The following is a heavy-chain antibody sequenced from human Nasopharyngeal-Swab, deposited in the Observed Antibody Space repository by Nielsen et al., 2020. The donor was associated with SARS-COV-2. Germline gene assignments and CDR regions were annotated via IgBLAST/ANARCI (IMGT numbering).Heavy chain of an antibody. Sequence: SETLSLTCSVSGYLLSSGYYWSWIRQPPGKGLEWIGYIYYSGSTNYNPSLKSRVTISVDTSKNQFSLKLSSVTAADTAVYFCARGSAGSYLIGGILDYWGQGTLVTVSS. D-gene: IGHD1-26*01. J-gene: IGHJ4*02. CDR1: GYLLSSGYY. V-gene: IGHV4-61*01. CDR2: IYYSGST. CDR3: ARGSAGSYLIGGILDY.